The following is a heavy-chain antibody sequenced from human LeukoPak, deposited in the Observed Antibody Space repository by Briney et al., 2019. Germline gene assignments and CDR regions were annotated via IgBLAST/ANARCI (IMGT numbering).Heavy chain of an antibody. V-gene: IGHV1-18*04. D-gene: IGHD3-9*01. CDR2: ISAYNGNI. Sequence: ASVKVSCKASGYAFTSYGISWVRQAPGQGLEWMGWISAYNGNINYAQKLQGRVTMTTDTSTSTAYMELRSLRSDDTAVYYCARGGYDILTGYQFDYWGQGTLVTVSS. J-gene: IGHJ4*02. CDR3: ARGGYDILTGYQFDY. CDR1: GYAFTSYG.